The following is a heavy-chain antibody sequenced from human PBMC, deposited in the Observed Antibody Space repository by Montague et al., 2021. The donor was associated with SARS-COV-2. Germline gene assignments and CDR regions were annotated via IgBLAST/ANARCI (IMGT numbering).Heavy chain of an antibody. CDR3: ARGRVEITMIAVVFTGGIYYYDY. J-gene: IGHJ4*02. D-gene: IGHD3-22*01. CDR1: GGSFSGYD. V-gene: IGHV4-34*01. Sequence: SETLSLTCAVYGGSFSGYDWSWIRQSPGKGLEWIGEIDHSGSTKYNPSLKSRLTLSVDTSKNQFSLKLSSMTAADTAVYYCARGRVEITMIAVVFTGGIYYYDYWGRGTLATVSS. CDR2: IDHSGST.